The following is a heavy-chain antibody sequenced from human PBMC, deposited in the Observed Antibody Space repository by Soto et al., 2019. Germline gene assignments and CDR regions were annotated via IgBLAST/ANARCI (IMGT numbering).Heavy chain of an antibody. CDR3: AREGYCSSTSCFNWFDP. J-gene: IGHJ5*02. V-gene: IGHV1-2*02. CDR2: INPTSGGT. Sequence: ASVKVSCKASGYTFTGYYMHWVRQAPGQGLEWMALINPTSGGTNYAQKFQGRVTMTWDTSISTAYMELSRLRSDDTAVYYCAREGYCSSTSCFNWFDPWGQGTLVTV. CDR1: GYTFTGYY. D-gene: IGHD2-2*01.